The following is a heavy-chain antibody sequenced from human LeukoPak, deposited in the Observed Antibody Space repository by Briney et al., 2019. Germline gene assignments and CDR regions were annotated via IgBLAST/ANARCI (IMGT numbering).Heavy chain of an antibody. D-gene: IGHD3-10*01. CDR3: ARGGPYYGSGSYSAFDY. V-gene: IGHV3-30*01. J-gene: IGHJ4*02. Sequence: DSVKGRFTISRDNSKNTLYLQMNSLRVEDTAVYHCARGGPYYGSGSYSAFDYWGQGTLVIVSS.